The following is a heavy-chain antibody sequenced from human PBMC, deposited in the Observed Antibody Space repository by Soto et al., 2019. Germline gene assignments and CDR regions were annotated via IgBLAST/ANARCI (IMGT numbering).Heavy chain of an antibody. CDR3: TSDPDYYGSGSYDY. D-gene: IGHD3-10*01. J-gene: IGHJ4*02. CDR2: IRSKANSYAT. CDR1: GFTFSGSA. V-gene: IGHV3-73*01. Sequence: EVQLVESGGGLVQPGGSLKLSFAASGFTFSGSAMHWVRNASGQGLEWVGRIRSKANSYATAYAASVKGRFTISRDDSKTKTYAKMNTLKTEDTAVYYCTSDPDYYGSGSYDYWGQGTLVTVSA.